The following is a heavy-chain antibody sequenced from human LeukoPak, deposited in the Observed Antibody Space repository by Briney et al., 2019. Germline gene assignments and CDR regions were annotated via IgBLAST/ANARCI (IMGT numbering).Heavy chain of an antibody. Sequence: GGSLRLSCAASGFTFSSYSMNWVRQAPGKGLEWVSSISSNSSYIYYADSVKGRFTISRDNAKNSLYLQMNSLRAEDTAVYYCVRVPTSHYAADSWGQGTLVTVSA. CDR2: ISSNSSYI. D-gene: IGHD2-2*01. CDR3: VRVPTSHYAADS. V-gene: IGHV3-21*01. J-gene: IGHJ4*02. CDR1: GFTFSSYS.